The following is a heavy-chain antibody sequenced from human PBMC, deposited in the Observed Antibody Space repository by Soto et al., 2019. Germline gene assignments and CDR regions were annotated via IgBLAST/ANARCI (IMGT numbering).Heavy chain of an antibody. CDR3: PPHIPSGYNDALDP. CDR1: GFSLSTSGVG. V-gene: IGHV2-5*02. J-gene: IGHJ3*01. D-gene: IGHD3-9*01. CDR2: IDWDDDK. Sequence: QITLEESGPTLVKPTQTLTLTCTFSGFSLSTSGVGLGWIRQPPGKALEWLAIIDWDDDKRYSPSLKSRLTNPKGPPKNHVVLTIPNMDPVNTPTYYCPPHIPSGYNDALDPWGKGTRVPV.